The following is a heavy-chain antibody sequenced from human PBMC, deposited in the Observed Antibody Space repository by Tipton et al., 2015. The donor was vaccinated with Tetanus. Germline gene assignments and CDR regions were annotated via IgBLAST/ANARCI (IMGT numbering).Heavy chain of an antibody. J-gene: IGHJ4*02. CDR2: MNPNSGNT. D-gene: IGHD1-14*01. Sequence: QLVQSGAEVKKPGASVKVSCKASGYTFTSYDVNWVRQATGQGLEWVGWMNPNSGNTGYAQKFQDRVIMTRSNSISTAYMELSSLRSEDTAVYYYARAPNRISRAYDYWGQGTQITVSS. CDR1: GYTFTSYD. CDR3: ARAPNRISRAYDY. V-gene: IGHV1-8*01.